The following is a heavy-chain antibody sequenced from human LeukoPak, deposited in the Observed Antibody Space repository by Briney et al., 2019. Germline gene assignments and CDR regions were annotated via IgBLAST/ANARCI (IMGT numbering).Heavy chain of an antibody. V-gene: IGHV4-4*07. CDR2: IYTSGST. CDR3: ARGGFYYDNSGLLDY. D-gene: IGHD3-22*01. J-gene: IGHJ4*01. CDR1: GGSISSYY. Sequence: ASETLSLTCTVSGGSISSYYWSWIRQPAGKGLEWIGRIYTSGSTNYNPSLKSRVTMSLDTSKNQFSLKLSSVTAADTAVYFCARGGFYYDNSGLLDYWGQGTLVTVSS.